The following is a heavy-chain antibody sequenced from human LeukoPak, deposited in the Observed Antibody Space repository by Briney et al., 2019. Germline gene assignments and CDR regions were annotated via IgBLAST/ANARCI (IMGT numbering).Heavy chain of an antibody. D-gene: IGHD6-13*01. CDR1: GFTFIHYA. J-gene: IGHJ6*02. CDR3: AKDRSDNSSWYCMDV. V-gene: IGHV3-23*01. CDR2: IHGSGANT. Sequence: GGTLTLSCAASGFTFIHYAMSWVRQAPGKELEWVSGIHGSGANTCYVDSVKSRFTISRDNSKNTLYLQMNSLRAEDTAVYYCAKDRSDNSSWYCMDVWGQGTTVTVSS.